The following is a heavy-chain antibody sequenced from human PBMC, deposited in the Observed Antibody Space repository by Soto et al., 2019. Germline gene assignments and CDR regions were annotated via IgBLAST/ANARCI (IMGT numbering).Heavy chain of an antibody. CDR2: IWYDGSNK. J-gene: IGHJ5*02. D-gene: IGHD2-15*01. CDR1: GFTFSSYG. V-gene: IGHV3-33*01. Sequence: GGSLRLSCAASGFTFSSYGMHWVRQAPGKGLEWVAVIWYDGSNKYYADSVKGRFTISRDNSKNTLYLQMNSLRAEDTAVYYCARARDNLNWFDPWGQGTLVTVSS. CDR3: ARARDNLNWFDP.